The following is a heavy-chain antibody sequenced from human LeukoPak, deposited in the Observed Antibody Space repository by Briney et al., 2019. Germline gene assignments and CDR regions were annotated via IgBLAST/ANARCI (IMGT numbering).Heavy chain of an antibody. D-gene: IGHD6-13*01. Sequence: SETLSLTCTVSGGSISSSSYYWGWIRQPPGKGPEWIGSIYYSGSTYYNPSLKSRVTISVDTSKNQFSLKLSSVTAADTAVYYCARRPTGYSSSWHFDYWGQGTLVTVSS. CDR3: ARRPTGYSSSWHFDY. CDR1: GGSISSSSYY. V-gene: IGHV4-39*01. CDR2: IYYSGST. J-gene: IGHJ4*02.